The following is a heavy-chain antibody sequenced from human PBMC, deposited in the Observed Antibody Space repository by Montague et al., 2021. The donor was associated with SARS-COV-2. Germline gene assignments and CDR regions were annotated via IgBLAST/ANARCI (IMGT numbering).Heavy chain of an antibody. Sequence: SETLSLTCEVSGGSMSGYYWTWIRQSPGKGLEWIGYVHYTGSTKYNPSLKTRVSLSLDTPTNHFSLHLSSVTAADTAIYFCARAQNTCFIANCVNYFDVWGLGALVTVSS. CDR1: GGSMSGYY. D-gene: IGHD1-1*01. V-gene: IGHV4-59*01. CDR2: VHYTGST. J-gene: IGHJ4*02. CDR3: ARAQNTCFIANCVNYFDV.